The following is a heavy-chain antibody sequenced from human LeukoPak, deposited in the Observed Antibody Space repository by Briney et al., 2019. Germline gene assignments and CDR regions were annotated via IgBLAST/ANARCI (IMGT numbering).Heavy chain of an antibody. D-gene: IGHD3-10*01. CDR3: AIPPLSGTGSSRPLAEMDV. CDR1: GFRFSSYS. CDR2: ISHTGSTM. V-gene: IGHV3-48*04. Sequence: GGSLRLSCAASGFRFSSYSMNWVRQAPGKGLEWISYISHTGSTMSYADSAKGRFTISRDNARNSLHLQMNSLRAEDTAVYYCAIPPLSGTGSSRPLAEMDVWGQGTTVTVSS. J-gene: IGHJ6*02.